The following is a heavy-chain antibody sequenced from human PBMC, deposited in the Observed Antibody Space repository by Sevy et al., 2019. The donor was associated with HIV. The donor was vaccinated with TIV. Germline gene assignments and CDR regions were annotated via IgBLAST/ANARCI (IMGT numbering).Heavy chain of an antibody. J-gene: IGHJ3*02. Sequence: GGSLRLSCAASGFTFSSYGMHWVRQAPGKGLEWVAVIWYDGSNKYYADSVKGRFTISRDNSKNTLYLQMNSLRAEDTAVYYCARDGALARRGENAFDIWGQGTMVTVSS. V-gene: IGHV3-33*01. CDR3: ARDGALARRGENAFDI. D-gene: IGHD3-16*01. CDR1: GFTFSSYG. CDR2: IWYDGSNK.